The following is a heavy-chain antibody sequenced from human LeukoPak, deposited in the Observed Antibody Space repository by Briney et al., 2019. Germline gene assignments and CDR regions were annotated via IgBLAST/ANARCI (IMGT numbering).Heavy chain of an antibody. CDR2: IKQDGSEK. V-gene: IGHV3-7*01. D-gene: IGHD6-19*01. CDR1: GFTFSSYW. CDR3: ARDREYSSGWYGDAFDI. Sequence: GGSLRLSCAASGFTFSSYWMSWVRQARGKGLEWVANIKQDGSEKYYVDSVKGRFTISRDNAKKSLYLQMNSLRAEDTAVYYCARDREYSSGWYGDAFDIWGQGTMVTVSS. J-gene: IGHJ3*02.